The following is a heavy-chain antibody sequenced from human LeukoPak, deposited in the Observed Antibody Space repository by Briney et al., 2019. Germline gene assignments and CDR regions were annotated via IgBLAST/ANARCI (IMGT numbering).Heavy chain of an antibody. CDR1: GYTFSSYG. Sequence: ASVKVSCKPSGYTFSSYGISWVRQAPGQGLEWMGWISAYNGNTNYAQKLQGRVTMTTDTSTSTAYMELRSLRSDDTAVYYCARVPYCSSTSCYNYWGQGTLVTVSS. V-gene: IGHV1-18*01. D-gene: IGHD2-2*02. CDR2: ISAYNGNT. J-gene: IGHJ4*02. CDR3: ARVPYCSSTSCYNY.